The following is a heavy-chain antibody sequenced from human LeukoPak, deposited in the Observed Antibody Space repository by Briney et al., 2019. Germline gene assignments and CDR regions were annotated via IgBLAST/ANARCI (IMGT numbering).Heavy chain of an antibody. CDR3: AKIVGATHFDY. Sequence: ASVTVSCTASGGTFSSYAMSWVRQAPGKGLEWVSAISGSGGSTYYADSVKGRFTISRDNSKNTLYLQMNSLRAEDTAVYYCAKIVGATHFDYWGQGTLVTVSS. D-gene: IGHD1-26*01. V-gene: IGHV3-23*01. CDR1: GGTFSSYA. CDR2: ISGSGGST. J-gene: IGHJ4*02.